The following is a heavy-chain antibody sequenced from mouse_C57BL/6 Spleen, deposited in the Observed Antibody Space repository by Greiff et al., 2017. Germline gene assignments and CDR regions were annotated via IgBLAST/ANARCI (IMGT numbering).Heavy chain of an antibody. V-gene: IGHV1-15*01. CDR2: IDPETGGT. CDR1: GYTFTDYE. J-gene: IGHJ2*01. CDR3: TREVPNWDY. Sequence: LVESGAELVRPGASVTLSCKASGYTFTDYEMHWVKQTPVHGLEWIGAIDPETGGTAYNQKFKGKAILTADKSSITAYMELRSLTSEDSAVYYCTREVPNWDYWGQGTTLTVSS. D-gene: IGHD4-1*02.